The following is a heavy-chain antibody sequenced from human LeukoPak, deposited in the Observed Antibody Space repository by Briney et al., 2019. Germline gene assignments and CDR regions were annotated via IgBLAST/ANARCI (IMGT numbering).Heavy chain of an antibody. J-gene: IGHJ4*02. CDR2: IKPSDGET. CDR1: GYXFTDHW. Sequence: GASVKVSCKASGYXFTDHWIHWVRQAPGEGLDWMGMIKPSDGETRYAQKFQGRVTMTGDTSTTTVYMELSSLRSEDTAVFYCARAVAQDFDYWGQGSLVTVSS. V-gene: IGHV1-46*01. CDR3: ARAVAQDFDY.